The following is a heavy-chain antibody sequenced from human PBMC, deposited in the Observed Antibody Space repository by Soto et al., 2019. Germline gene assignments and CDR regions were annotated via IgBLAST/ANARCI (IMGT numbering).Heavy chain of an antibody. CDR3: ARHSYSSGSEYGFWFDP. CDR2: IYYSGST. V-gene: IGHV4-28*01. D-gene: IGHD3-10*01. Sequence: SETLSLTCAVSGYSISSSNWWGWIRQPPGKGLEWIGYIYYSGSTYYNPSLKSRVTMSVDTSKNQFSLRLSSVTAADTAVYYCARHSYSSGSEYGFWFDPWGQGALVTVSS. CDR1: GYSISSSNW. J-gene: IGHJ5*02.